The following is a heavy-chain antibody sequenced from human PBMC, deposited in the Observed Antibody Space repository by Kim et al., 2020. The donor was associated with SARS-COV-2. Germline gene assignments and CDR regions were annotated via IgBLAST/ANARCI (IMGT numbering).Heavy chain of an antibody. D-gene: IGHD2-21*02. J-gene: IGHJ4*02. Sequence: NYNPTLEGRRTISVDTSKNQFSLRLSSVTAADTAIYYCARAVVVTAPLGYWGQGTLVTVSS. CDR3: ARAVVVTAPLGY. V-gene: IGHV4-59*01.